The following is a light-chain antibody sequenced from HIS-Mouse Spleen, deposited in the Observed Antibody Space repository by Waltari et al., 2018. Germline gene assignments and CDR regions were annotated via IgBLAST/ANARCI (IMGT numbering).Light chain of an antibody. CDR2: RNS. CDR3: AAWDDSLSGPV. J-gene: IGLJ3*02. Sequence: QSVLTQPPSASGTPGQRAPIPCSGSSYNIGSTYVDLYQQRPGTAPKLLIYRNSQRPSGVPDRFSGSKSGTSASLAISGLRSEDEADYYCAAWDDSLSGPVFGGGTKLTVL. V-gene: IGLV1-47*01. CDR1: SYNIGSTY.